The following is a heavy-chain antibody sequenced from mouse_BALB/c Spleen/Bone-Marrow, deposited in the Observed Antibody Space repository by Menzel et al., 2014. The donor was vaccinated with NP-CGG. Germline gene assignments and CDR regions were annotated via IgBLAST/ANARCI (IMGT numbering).Heavy chain of an antibody. V-gene: IGHV14-3*02. J-gene: IGHJ4*01. CDR2: IDPANGNT. CDR3: ARVYPNAMDY. D-gene: IGHD2-1*01. CDR1: GLNIKDTY. Sequence: EVQLQQSGAELVKPGASVKLSCTASGLNIKDTYMHWVKQRPEQSLEWIGRIDPANGNTKYDPKFQGEATITADTSSNTAYLQLSSLTSEDTAVYYCARVYPNAMDYWGQGTSVTVSS.